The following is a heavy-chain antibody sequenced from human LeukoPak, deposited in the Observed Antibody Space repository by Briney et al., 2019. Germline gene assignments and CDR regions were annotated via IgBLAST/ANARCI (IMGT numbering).Heavy chain of an antibody. CDR2: IYPGDSDA. CDR1: GYSFATYW. V-gene: IGHV5-51*01. D-gene: IGHD5-18*01. Sequence: GESLKISCKGSGYSFATYWIGWVRPMPGKGLEWMGVIYPGDSDAKYGPSFQGQVIFSADRSINTAYLQWSSLKASDSAMYYCATHSKSSAIDIWGQGTMVTVSS. CDR3: ATHSKSSAIDI. J-gene: IGHJ3*02.